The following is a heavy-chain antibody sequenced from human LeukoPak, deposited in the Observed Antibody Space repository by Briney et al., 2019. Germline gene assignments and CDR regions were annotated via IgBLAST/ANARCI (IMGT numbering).Heavy chain of an antibody. V-gene: IGHV4-34*01. CDR3: AREGFGELSHFDY. D-gene: IGHD3-10*01. J-gene: IGHJ4*02. CDR2: INHSGRT. Sequence: SETLSLTCVVYGGSFSGDYWSWIRQPPGRGLEWIGEINHSGRTNYNPSLKSRATISVDTSKNQFSLKLSPVTAADTAVYYCAREGFGELSHFDYWGQGTLVTVSS. CDR1: GGSFSGDY.